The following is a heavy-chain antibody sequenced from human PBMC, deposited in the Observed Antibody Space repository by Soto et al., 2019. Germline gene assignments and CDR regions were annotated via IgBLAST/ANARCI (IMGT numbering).Heavy chain of an antibody. D-gene: IGHD5-18*01. CDR3: AGSLRGYSYGPFDY. V-gene: IGHV1-69*13. CDR2: IIPIFGTA. J-gene: IGHJ4*02. Sequence: ASVKVSCKASGGTFSSYAISWVRQAPGQGLEWMGGIIPIFGTANYAQKFQGRVTITADESTSTDYMELSSLRYEDTAVYYCAGSLRGYSYGPFDYWGQGTLVTVSS. CDR1: GGTFSSYA.